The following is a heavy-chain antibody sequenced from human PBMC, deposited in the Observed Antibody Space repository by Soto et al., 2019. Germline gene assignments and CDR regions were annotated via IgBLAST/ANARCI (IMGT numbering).Heavy chain of an antibody. CDR2: ITPVFGST. CDR3: ARYFFTSGNYYFDY. J-gene: IGHJ4*02. Sequence: ASVKVSCKASGGTFNTYAIGWVRQAPGQGLEWVGGITPVFGSTNYAQRFQGRLTVTADTSTSTAYMELRSLRSDDTAVYYCARYFFTSGNYYFDYWGLGTLVTVSS. V-gene: IGHV1-69*06. CDR1: GGTFNTYA. D-gene: IGHD3-10*01.